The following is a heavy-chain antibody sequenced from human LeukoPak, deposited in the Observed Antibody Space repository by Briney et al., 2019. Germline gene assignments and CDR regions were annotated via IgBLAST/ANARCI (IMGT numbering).Heavy chain of an antibody. CDR3: ARDLGWDQHFDY. Sequence: GGSLRLSCTASGFSFSVYWMTWVRQAPGKGLEWVSSISSSSSYIYYADSVKGRFTISRDNAKNSLYLQMNSLRAEDTAVYYCARDLGWDQHFDYWGQGTLVTVSS. J-gene: IGHJ4*02. V-gene: IGHV3-21*01. CDR2: ISSSSSYI. CDR1: GFSFSVYW. D-gene: IGHD4-23*01.